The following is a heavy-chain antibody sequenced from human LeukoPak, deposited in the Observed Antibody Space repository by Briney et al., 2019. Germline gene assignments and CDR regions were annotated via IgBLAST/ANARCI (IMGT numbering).Heavy chain of an antibody. Sequence: PGGSLRLSCVVSAFSVSINYMSWVRQAPGKGLEWVSIIFSGGSTHYADSAKGRFTISRDKSKNTLYLQMNSLRAEDTAVYYCARVLVGVMGAFDIWGQGTMVTVSS. D-gene: IGHD3-16*01. CDR1: AFSVSINY. J-gene: IGHJ3*02. V-gene: IGHV3-66*01. CDR2: IFSGGST. CDR3: ARVLVGVMGAFDI.